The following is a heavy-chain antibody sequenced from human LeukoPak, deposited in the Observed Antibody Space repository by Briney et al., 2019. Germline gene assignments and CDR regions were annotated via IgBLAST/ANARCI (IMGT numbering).Heavy chain of an antibody. J-gene: IGHJ6*03. D-gene: IGHD2-2*02. CDR1: GGSISSSNW. V-gene: IGHV4-4*02. Sequence: PSGTLSLTCAVSGGSISSSNWWSWVRQPPGKGLEWIGEIYHSGSTNYNPSLKSRVTISVDTSKNQFSLKLTSVTAADTAVYYCAREYLNSYYMDVWGKGTTVTVSS. CDR2: IYHSGST. CDR3: AREYLNSYYMDV.